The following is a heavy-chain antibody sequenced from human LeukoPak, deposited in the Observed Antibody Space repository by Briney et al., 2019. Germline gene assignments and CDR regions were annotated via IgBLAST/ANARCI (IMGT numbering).Heavy chain of an antibody. D-gene: IGHD4-17*01. CDR2: IIPIFGTA. V-gene: IGHV1-69*05. CDR1: GGTFSSYA. CDR3: TTDLLLSSVTTLDFDY. Sequence: ASVKVSCKASGGTFSSYAISWVRQAPGQGLEWMGRIIPIFGTANYAQKFQGRVTITTDESTSTAYMELSSLRSEDTAVYYCTTDLLLSSVTTLDFDYWGQGTLVTVSS. J-gene: IGHJ4*02.